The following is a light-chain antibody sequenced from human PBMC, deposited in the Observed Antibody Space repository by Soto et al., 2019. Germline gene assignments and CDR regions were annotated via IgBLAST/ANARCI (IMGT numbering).Light chain of an antibody. CDR1: LSVSRSY. CDR2: GES. V-gene: IGKV3-20*01. CDR3: QQYGSPPRK. Sequence: EIVVTQYPGTLSLSPGVRATLSRRASLSVSRSYLAWYQQKPGQAPSLLIYGESSKSTDITDRCSGSGSGTAFTLTISRLEPEESAVYYCQQYGSPPRKFGEGTNV. J-gene: IGKJ1*01.